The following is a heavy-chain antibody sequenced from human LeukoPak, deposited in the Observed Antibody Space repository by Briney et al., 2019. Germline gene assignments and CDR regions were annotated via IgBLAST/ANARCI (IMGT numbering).Heavy chain of an antibody. J-gene: IGHJ4*02. CDR3: AGTDYYGSGSYYGFDY. V-gene: IGHV4-38-2*02. CDR2: IYHSGST. CDR1: GYSISSGYY. D-gene: IGHD3-10*01. Sequence: SETLSLTCTVSGYSISSGYYWGWLRQPPGKGLEWIGSIYHSGSTNYNPSLKSRVTISVDTSKNQFSLRLSSVTAADTAVYYCAGTDYYGSGSYYGFDYWGQGTLVTVSS.